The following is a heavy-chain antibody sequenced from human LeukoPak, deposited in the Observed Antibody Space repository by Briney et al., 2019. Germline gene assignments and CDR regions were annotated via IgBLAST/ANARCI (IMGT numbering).Heavy chain of an antibody. CDR1: GGSNSSYY. Sequence: SETLSLTCTVSGGSNSSYYWSWIRQPPGKGLEWIGYIYYSGSTNYNPSLKSRVTISVDTSKNQFSLKLSSVTAADTAVYYCARVRDGMDVWGQGTTVTVSS. V-gene: IGHV4-59*01. J-gene: IGHJ6*02. CDR2: IYYSGST. CDR3: ARVRDGMDV. D-gene: IGHD3-10*01.